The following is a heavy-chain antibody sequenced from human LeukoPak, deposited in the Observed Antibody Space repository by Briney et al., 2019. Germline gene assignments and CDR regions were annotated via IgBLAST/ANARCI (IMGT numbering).Heavy chain of an antibody. CDR1: GGSIGNYY. J-gene: IGHJ4*02. Sequence: KPSETLSLTCTVSGGSIGNYYWSWIRQPPGKGLEWIAYIDCSGSTRYNPSLESRVTISVDTSKNQFSLKLTSVTAADSAVYYCARLALGYCSGGTCPNYFDHWGQGTLVTVSS. CDR3: ARLALGYCSGGTCPNYFDH. D-gene: IGHD2-15*01. CDR2: IDCSGST. V-gene: IGHV4-59*01.